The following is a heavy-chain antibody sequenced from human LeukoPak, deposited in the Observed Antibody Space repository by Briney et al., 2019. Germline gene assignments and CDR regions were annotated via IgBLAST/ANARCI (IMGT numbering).Heavy chain of an antibody. V-gene: IGHV3-23*01. D-gene: IGHD1-26*01. J-gene: IGHJ4*02. CDR2: ISGSGGNT. Sequence: PGGSLRLSCAASGFTFSSYAMSWVRQAPGKGLEWVSAISGSGGNTYYADSVKGRFTISRDNSKNTLYLQMNSLRVEDTAVYYCVERDAGGLDYWGQGTLVTVPS. CDR3: VERDAGGLDY. CDR1: GFTFSSYA.